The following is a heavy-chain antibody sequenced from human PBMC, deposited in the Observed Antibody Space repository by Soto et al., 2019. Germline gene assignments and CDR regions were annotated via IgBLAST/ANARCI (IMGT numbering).Heavy chain of an antibody. CDR3: ARDDVLRGGKAMDV. Sequence: GGSLRLSCEASGFTFSNYWMTWVRQAPGKGPEWVANIKQDGSEKYYVDSVKGRFTISRDNPKNSLYLQMNSLRAEDTAVYYCARDDVLRGGKAMDVWGQGTTVTVSS. J-gene: IGHJ6*02. CDR1: GFTFSNYW. D-gene: IGHD3-3*01. CDR2: IKQDGSEK. V-gene: IGHV3-7*01.